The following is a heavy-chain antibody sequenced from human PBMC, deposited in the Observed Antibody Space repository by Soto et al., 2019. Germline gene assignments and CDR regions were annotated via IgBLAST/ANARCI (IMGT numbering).Heavy chain of an antibody. CDR1: GGSISSYY. V-gene: IGHV4-59*01. Sequence: PSETLSLTCTVSGGSISSYYWSWIRQPPGKGLEWIGYIYYSGSTNYNPSLKSRVTISVDTSKNQFSLKLSSVTAADTAVYYCARSRGSSWYRYYFDDWGQGTLVTVSS. J-gene: IGHJ4*02. D-gene: IGHD6-13*01. CDR3: ARSRGSSWYRYYFDD. CDR2: IYYSGST.